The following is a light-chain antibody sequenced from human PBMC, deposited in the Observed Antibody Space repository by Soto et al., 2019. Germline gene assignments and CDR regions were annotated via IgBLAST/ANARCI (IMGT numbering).Light chain of an antibody. J-gene: IGKJ1*01. V-gene: IGKV3-20*01. Sequence: IVMTQSPATLSVSPGERATLSCRASQSINTNLAWYQQKPGQAPRRLIFGASFRATGIPDRFSGSGSGTDFALTISRLEPEDFAVYYCQQYGSSPTTFGQGTKVDIK. CDR3: QQYGSSPTT. CDR1: QSINTN. CDR2: GAS.